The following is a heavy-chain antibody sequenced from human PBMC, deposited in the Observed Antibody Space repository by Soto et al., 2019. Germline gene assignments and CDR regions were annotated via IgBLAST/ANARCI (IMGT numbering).Heavy chain of an antibody. Sequence: EVQLVESGGGLVQPGGSLRLSCAASGFTFSSYWMSWVRQAPGKGLEWVANIKQDGSEKYYVDSVKGRFTISRDNAKNTLYLQMNSLSAEDTAVYYCARDAAPYYYYYYGMDVWGQGTTVTVS. CDR1: GFTFSSYW. J-gene: IGHJ6*02. V-gene: IGHV3-7*05. CDR3: ARDAAPYYYYYYGMDV. CDR2: IKQDGSEK.